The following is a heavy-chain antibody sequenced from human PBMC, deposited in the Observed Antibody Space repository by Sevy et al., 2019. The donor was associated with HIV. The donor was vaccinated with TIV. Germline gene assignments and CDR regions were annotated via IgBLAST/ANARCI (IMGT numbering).Heavy chain of an antibody. D-gene: IGHD3-22*01. V-gene: IGHV3-23*01. CDR3: AKALNPALESMLEVLFRSLKGFDV. J-gene: IGHJ3*01. Sequence: ESLKISCAASGFTFNTHAMNWVRQAPGKGLEWVSSISGIGSHTYCAESVKGRFTISRDNSKNTLYLQMNSLRADDTAVYYCAKALNPALESMLEVLFRSLKGFDVWGQGTMVTVSS. CDR1: GFTFNTHA. CDR2: ISGIGSHT.